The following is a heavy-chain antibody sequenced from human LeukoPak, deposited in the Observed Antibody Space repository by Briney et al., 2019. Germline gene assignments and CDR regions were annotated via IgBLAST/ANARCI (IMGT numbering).Heavy chain of an antibody. J-gene: IGHJ5*02. CDR3: AKLSGRYNWFDP. V-gene: IGHV1-69*05. Sequence: GASVKVSCKASGGTFSNYAISWVRQAPGQGLEWMGGIIPIFGTANYAQKFQGRVTITTDESTNTAYMELSSLKSEDTAVYYCAKLSGRYNWFDPWGQGTLVTVSS. CDR2: IIPIFGTA. D-gene: IGHD4-23*01. CDR1: GGTFSNYA.